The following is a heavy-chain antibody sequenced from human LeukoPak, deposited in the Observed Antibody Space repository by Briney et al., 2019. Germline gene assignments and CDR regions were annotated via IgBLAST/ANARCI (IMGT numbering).Heavy chain of an antibody. J-gene: IGHJ6*03. Sequence: PSETLSLTCTVSGGSISSYYWSWIRQPPGKGLEWIGYIYYSGSTNYNPSLKSRVTISVDTSKNQFSLKLGSVTAADTAVYYCAREWRGRYYYYYMDVWGKGTTVTVSS. V-gene: IGHV4-59*01. CDR3: AREWRGRYYYYYMDV. D-gene: IGHD2-15*01. CDR2: IYYSGST. CDR1: GGSISSYY.